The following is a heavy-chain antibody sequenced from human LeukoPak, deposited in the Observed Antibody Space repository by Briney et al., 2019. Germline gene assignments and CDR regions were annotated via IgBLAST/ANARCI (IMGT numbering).Heavy chain of an antibody. CDR3: AGGQIEMATIGATNFDL. CDR2: IYYSGST. J-gene: IGHJ2*01. CDR1: GGSISSYY. D-gene: IGHD5-24*01. Sequence: SETPSLTCTVSGGSISSYYLSWIRQPPGKGLEWIGYIYYSGSTNYNPSLKSRVTISVDTSKNQFSLKLSSVTAADTAVYYCAGGQIEMATIGATNFDLWGRGTLVTVSS. V-gene: IGHV4-59*08.